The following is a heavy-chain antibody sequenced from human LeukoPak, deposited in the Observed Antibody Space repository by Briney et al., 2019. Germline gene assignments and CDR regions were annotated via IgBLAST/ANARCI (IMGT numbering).Heavy chain of an antibody. D-gene: IGHD5-12*01. CDR2: IKEDGSEK. Sequence: GGSLRLSCAASGFTFNTYWMSWVRQAPGKGLEWVANIKEDGSEKYYVDFVKGRFTISRDNAKNSPYLQMNSLRVEDTAVYYCARLPLTARLHFEYWGQGTLVTVSS. J-gene: IGHJ4*02. CDR3: ARLPLTARLHFEY. CDR1: GFTFNTYW. V-gene: IGHV3-7*05.